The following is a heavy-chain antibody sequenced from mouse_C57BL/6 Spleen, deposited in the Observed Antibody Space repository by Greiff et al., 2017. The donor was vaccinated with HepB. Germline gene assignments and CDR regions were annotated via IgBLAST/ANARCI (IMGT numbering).Heavy chain of an antibody. Sequence: EVQGVESGGGLVKPGGSLKLSCAASGFTFSDYGMHWVRQAPEKGLEWVAYISSGSSTIYYADTVKGRFTISRDNAKNTLCLQMTSLRSEDTAMYYCARRATYYAMDYWGQGTSVTVSS. CDR2: ISSGSSTI. CDR3: ARRATYYAMDY. J-gene: IGHJ4*01. V-gene: IGHV5-17*01. D-gene: IGHD3-1*01. CDR1: GFTFSDYG.